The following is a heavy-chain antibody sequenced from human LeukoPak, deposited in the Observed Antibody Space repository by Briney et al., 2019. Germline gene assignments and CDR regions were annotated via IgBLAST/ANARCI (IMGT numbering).Heavy chain of an antibody. Sequence: PGGSLRLSCTASGFTFGDYAMSWVRQAPGKGLEWVGFIRSKAHGGTTEYAASVKGRFTISRDDSKSIAYLQMNSLKTEDTAVYYCTRGSPSYYYGMDVWGQGTTVTVSS. CDR1: GFTFGDYA. V-gene: IGHV3-49*04. CDR3: TRGSPSYYYGMDV. CDR2: IRSKAHGGTT. J-gene: IGHJ6*02.